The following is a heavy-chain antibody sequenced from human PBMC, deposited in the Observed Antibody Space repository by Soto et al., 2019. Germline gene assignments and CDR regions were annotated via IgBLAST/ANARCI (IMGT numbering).Heavy chain of an antibody. CDR1: GYTFTSYG. Sequence: QVQLVQSGAEVKKPGASVKVSCKASGYTFTSYGISWVRQAPGQGLEWMGWISAYNGNTNYAQKLQGRVTMTTDTSXXPXYXALRSLRSDDTAVYYCAIGKRVVRGVLMPYYYGMAVWGQGTTVTVSS. CDR2: ISAYNGNT. V-gene: IGHV1-18*01. D-gene: IGHD3-10*01. J-gene: IGHJ6*02. CDR3: AIGKRVVRGVLMPYYYGMAV.